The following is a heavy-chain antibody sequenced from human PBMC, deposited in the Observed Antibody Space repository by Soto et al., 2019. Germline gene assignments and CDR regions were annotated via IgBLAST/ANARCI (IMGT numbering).Heavy chain of an antibody. CDR2: IYWDDDK. CDR3: AHSVVAGLGYYFDY. V-gene: IGHV2-5*02. D-gene: IGHD6-19*01. Sequence: QITLKESGPTLVKPTQTLTLTCTFSGFSLSSTRVAVGWIRQPPGKALEWLALIYWDDDKRYSPFLKSRLTIPKESTKNQVAPTMTNMDTVDKAPYYCAHSVVAGLGYYFDYWGQGTLVTVSS. CDR1: GFSLSSTRVA. J-gene: IGHJ4*02.